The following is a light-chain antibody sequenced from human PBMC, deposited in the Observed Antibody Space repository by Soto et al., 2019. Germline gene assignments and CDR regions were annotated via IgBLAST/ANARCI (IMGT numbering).Light chain of an antibody. CDR1: QDINIY. CDR2: DAS. Sequence: DIQMTQSPSSLSASVGDRVTITCQASQDINIYLNWYQQIAGKAPKLLIYDASNLESGVPSRFSGSGSGTDFTFTISSLQPEDIATYYCPQYDNLPPYTFGQGTKLQIK. J-gene: IGKJ2*01. CDR3: PQYDNLPPYT. V-gene: IGKV1-33*01.